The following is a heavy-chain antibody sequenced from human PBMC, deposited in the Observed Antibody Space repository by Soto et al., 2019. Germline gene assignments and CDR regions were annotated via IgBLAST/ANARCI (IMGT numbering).Heavy chain of an antibody. V-gene: IGHV4-34*01. D-gene: IGHD2-15*01. CDR3: ARIGGITLYYFDY. J-gene: IGHJ4*02. CDR2: INHSGST. CDR1: GGSFSGYY. Sequence: SETLSLTCAVYGGSFSGYYWSWIRQPPGKGLEWIGEINHSGSTNYNPSLKSRVTISVDTSKNQFSLKLSSVTAADTAVYYCARIGGITLYYFDYWGQGTLVTVSS.